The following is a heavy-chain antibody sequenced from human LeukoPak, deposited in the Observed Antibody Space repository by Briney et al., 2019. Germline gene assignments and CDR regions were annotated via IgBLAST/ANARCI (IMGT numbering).Heavy chain of an antibody. J-gene: IGHJ4*02. D-gene: IGHD6-19*01. V-gene: IGHV3-30-3*01. Sequence: QPGGSLRLSCAASGFTFSSYAMHWVRRAPGKGLEWVAVISYDGSNKYYADSVKGRFTISRDNSKNTLYLQMNSLRAEDTAVYYCARDSSGVWSRIAVARWNFLFGYWGQGTLVTVSS. CDR3: ARDSSGVWSRIAVARWNFLFGY. CDR1: GFTFSSYA. CDR2: ISYDGSNK.